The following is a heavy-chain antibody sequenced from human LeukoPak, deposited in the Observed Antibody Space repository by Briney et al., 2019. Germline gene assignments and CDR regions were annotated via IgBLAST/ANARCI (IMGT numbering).Heavy chain of an antibody. Sequence: ASVKVSCKASGYTFTSYGISWVRQAPGQGLEWMGWISAYNGNTNYAQKLQGRVTMTTDISTSTAYMELRSLRSDDTAVYYCAREALSWQLVPYYYYGMDVWGQGTTVTVSS. CDR2: ISAYNGNT. CDR3: AREALSWQLVPYYYYGMDV. CDR1: GYTFTSYG. D-gene: IGHD6-13*01. J-gene: IGHJ6*02. V-gene: IGHV1-18*01.